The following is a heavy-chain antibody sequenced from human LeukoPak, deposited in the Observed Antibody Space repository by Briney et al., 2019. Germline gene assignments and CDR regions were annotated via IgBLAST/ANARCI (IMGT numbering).Heavy chain of an antibody. D-gene: IGHD6-13*01. CDR1: GFTFSTYA. CDR3: AKDVYGSSWSSFHC. J-gene: IGHJ4*02. CDR2: ISGGGGST. V-gene: IGHV3-23*01. Sequence: PGGSLRLSCAASGFTFSTYAMSWVRQAPGKGLEWVSGISGGGGSTFYADSVKGRFTISRDNSKSTLYLQMNSLRAEDTAVYYCAKDVYGSSWSSFHCWGQGTLVTVSS.